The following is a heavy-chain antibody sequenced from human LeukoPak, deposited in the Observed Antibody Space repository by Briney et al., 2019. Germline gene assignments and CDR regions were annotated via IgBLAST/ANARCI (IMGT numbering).Heavy chain of an antibody. CDR3: ATRIYGDYAYFDY. V-gene: IGHV4-59*11. CDR1: GGSITSHY. Sequence: SETLSLTCTVSGGSITSHYWSWIRQPPGKGLEWIGYISYSGSTYYNPSLKSRVTISVDTSKNQFSLKLSSVTAADTAVYYCATRIYGDYAYFDYWGQGTLVTVSS. J-gene: IGHJ4*02. CDR2: ISYSGST. D-gene: IGHD4-17*01.